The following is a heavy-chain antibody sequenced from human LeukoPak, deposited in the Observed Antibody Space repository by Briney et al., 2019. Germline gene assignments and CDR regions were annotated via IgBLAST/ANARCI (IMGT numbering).Heavy chain of an antibody. CDR2: ISYDGSNK. J-gene: IGHJ3*02. CDR1: GFTFSSYW. V-gene: IGHV3-30*18. CDR3: AKDLSSNPVRGVRFFDAFDI. Sequence: PGGSLRLSCAASGFTFSSYWMSWVRQAPGKGLEWVAVISYDGSNKYYADSVKGRFTISRDNSKNTLYLQMNSLRAEDTAVYYCAKDLSSNPVRGVRFFDAFDIWGQGTMVTVSS. D-gene: IGHD4-17*01.